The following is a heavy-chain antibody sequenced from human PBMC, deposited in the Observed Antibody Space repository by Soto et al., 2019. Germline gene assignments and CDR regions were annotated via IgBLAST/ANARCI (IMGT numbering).Heavy chain of an antibody. CDR1: GGSISSSSYY. J-gene: IGHJ5*02. D-gene: IGHD3-22*01. CDR2: IYYSGST. CDR3: ARTITMIVVVT. Sequence: QLQLQESGPGLVKPSETLSLTCTVSGGSISSSSYYWGWIRQPPGKGLEWIGSIYYSGSTYYNPSLKSRVTISVDTSKNQFSLKLSSVTAADTAVYYCARTITMIVVVTWGQGTLVTVSS. V-gene: IGHV4-39*01.